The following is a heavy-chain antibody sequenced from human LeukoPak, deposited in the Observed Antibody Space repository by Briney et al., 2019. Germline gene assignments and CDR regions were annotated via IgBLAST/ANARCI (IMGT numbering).Heavy chain of an antibody. CDR2: ICYSGST. D-gene: IGHD2-2*01. Sequence: SETLSLTCTVSGGSISSSSYYWGWIRQPPGKGLEWIGSICYSGSTYYNPSLKSRVTISVDTSKNQFSLKLSSVTAADTAVYYCARYFARYCSSTSCSDAFDIWGQGTMVTVSS. CDR3: ARYFARYCSSTSCSDAFDI. V-gene: IGHV4-39*01. J-gene: IGHJ3*02. CDR1: GGSISSSSYY.